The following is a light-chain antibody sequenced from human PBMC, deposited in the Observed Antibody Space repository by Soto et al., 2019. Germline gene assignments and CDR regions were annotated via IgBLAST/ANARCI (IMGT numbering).Light chain of an antibody. Sequence: QSALTLPRSVSGSPGQSVTISCTGTSSDVGGYNYVSWYQQHPGKAPKLMIYDVSKRPSGVPDRFSGSKSGNTASLTISGLQAEDEADYYCCSYAGSYTFAVFGGGTKLTVL. CDR2: DVS. V-gene: IGLV2-11*01. J-gene: IGLJ2*01. CDR1: SSDVGGYNY. CDR3: CSYAGSYTFAV.